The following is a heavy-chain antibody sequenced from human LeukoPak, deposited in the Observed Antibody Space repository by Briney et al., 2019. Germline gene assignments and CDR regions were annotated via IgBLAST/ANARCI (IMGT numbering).Heavy chain of an antibody. D-gene: IGHD3-22*01. CDR1: GGSISSSSYY. CDR3: ARHVDTFSTDY. CDR2: IYYSGST. Sequence: PSETLSLTCTVSGGSISSSSYYWGWIRQPPGKGLEWVGSIYYSGSTYYNPSLKSRVTISVDTSKNQFSLKLSSVTAADTAVYYCARHVDTFSTDYWGQGTLVTVSS. J-gene: IGHJ4*02. V-gene: IGHV4-39*01.